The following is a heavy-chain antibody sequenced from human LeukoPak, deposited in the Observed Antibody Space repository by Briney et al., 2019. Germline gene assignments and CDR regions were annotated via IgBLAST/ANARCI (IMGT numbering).Heavy chain of an antibody. J-gene: IGHJ4*02. CDR1: GFTVSSNY. V-gene: IGHV3-53*01. D-gene: IGHD2-8*02. CDR3: AKVMDSLGYCTGGVCYRAIDF. CDR2: IYSGGST. Sequence: GGSLRLSCAASGFTVSSNYMSWVRQAPGKGLEWVSVIYSGGSTYYADSVKGRFTIARDNSKNTLYLQMNSLRAEDTAVYYCAKVMDSLGYCTGGVCYRAIDFWGQGTLVTVSS.